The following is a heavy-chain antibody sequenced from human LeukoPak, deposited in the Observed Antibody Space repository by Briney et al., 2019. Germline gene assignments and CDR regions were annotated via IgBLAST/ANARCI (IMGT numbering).Heavy chain of an antibody. CDR2: IYHTGST. CDR3: ARLQYCSGTSCYWFDP. Sequence: SETLSLTCDVSGGSISSGLYSWSWIRQPLGKGLEWIGYIYHTGSTYYNPSLKSRVTISVDTSKNQFSLRLSSVAAADTAVYYCARLQYCSGTSCYWFDPWGQGTLVTVSS. CDR1: GGSISSGLYS. V-gene: IGHV4-30-2*01. J-gene: IGHJ5*02. D-gene: IGHD2-2*01.